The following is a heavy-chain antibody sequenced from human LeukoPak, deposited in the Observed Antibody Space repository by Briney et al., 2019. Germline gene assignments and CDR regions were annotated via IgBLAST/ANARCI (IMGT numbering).Heavy chain of an antibody. J-gene: IGHJ6*02. V-gene: IGHV3-49*04. CDR1: GFSFSSYA. CDR3: TRELRTSSVIYYCAMDV. Sequence: QPGGSLRLSCAASGFSFSSYAMSWVRQAPGKGLEWVSFIRSKAYGGTTEYAASVKGRFTMSRDDSKSIAYLQMNSLKTEDTAVYYCTRELRTSSVIYYCAMDVWGQGTTVTVSS. D-gene: IGHD6-6*01. CDR2: IRSKAYGGTT.